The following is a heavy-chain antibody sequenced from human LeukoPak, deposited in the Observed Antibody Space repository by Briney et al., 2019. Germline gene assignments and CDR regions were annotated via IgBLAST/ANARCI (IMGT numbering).Heavy chain of an antibody. CDR2: ISAYNGNT. CDR1: GYTFTSYG. D-gene: IGHD3-10*01. Sequence: GASVKVSCKASGYTFTSYGISWVRQAPGQGLEWMGWISAYNGNTNYAQKLQGRVTMTTDTSTSTAYMELRSLRSDDTAVYYCARVAYYGSGSYYNLNWFDPWGQGTLVTVSS. V-gene: IGHV1-18*01. J-gene: IGHJ5*02. CDR3: ARVAYYGSGSYYNLNWFDP.